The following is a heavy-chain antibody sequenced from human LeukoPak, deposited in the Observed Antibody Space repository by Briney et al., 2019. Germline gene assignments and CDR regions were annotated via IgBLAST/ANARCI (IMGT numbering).Heavy chain of an antibody. CDR1: GYTFTGYY. Sequence: ASVKVSCTASGYTFTGYYMHWVRQAPGQGLEWMGRINPNSGGTNYAQKFQGRVTMTRDTSISTAYMELSRLRSDDTAVYYCARVNYGSGSYYTPYYYYGMDVWGQGTTVTVSS. CDR3: ARVNYGSGSYYTPYYYYGMDV. V-gene: IGHV1-2*06. CDR2: INPNSGGT. J-gene: IGHJ6*02. D-gene: IGHD3-10*01.